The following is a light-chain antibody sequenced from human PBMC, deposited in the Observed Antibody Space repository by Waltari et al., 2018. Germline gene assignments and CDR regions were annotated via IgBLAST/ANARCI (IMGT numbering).Light chain of an antibody. CDR2: DVS. CDR3: ASYTSSRSWV. V-gene: IGLV2-14*03. J-gene: IGLJ3*02. Sequence: QSALTQPASVSGSPGQSITISCTGTSSDVGGYNYVSWYQQRPGKAPKVMVYDVSYRPSGVPNRFAGSKSGNTASLTICGLQAEDEADYSCASYTSSRSWVFGGGTKLTVL. CDR1: SSDVGGYNY.